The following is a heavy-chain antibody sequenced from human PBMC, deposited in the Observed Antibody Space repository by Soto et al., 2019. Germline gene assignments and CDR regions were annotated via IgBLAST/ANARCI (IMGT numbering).Heavy chain of an antibody. CDR3: ARKAYSIFYYFDN. J-gene: IGHJ4*02. Sequence: SETLSLTCSVSGDSISGANNYWNWIRHHPGNGLEWIGYIFYTGTTYYNPSLKSRVTMSVDTSENKFSLKLTSVTAADTAVYYCARKAYSIFYYFDNWGQGTFVT. CDR1: GDSISGANNY. D-gene: IGHD4-4*01. V-gene: IGHV4-31*03. CDR2: IFYTGTT.